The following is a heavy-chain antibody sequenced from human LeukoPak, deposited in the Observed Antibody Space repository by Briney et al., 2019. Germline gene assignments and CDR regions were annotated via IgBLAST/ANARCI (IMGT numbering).Heavy chain of an antibody. CDR1: GGSISSYY. Sequence: SETLSLTCTVSGGSISSYYWSWIRQPPGKGLEWIGYTYYSGSTNYNPSLKSRVTISVDTSKNQFSLKLSSVTAADTAVYYCARQNRLYYYDSSGYVGANAFDIWGQGTMVTVSS. CDR2: TYYSGST. D-gene: IGHD3-22*01. V-gene: IGHV4-59*08. CDR3: ARQNRLYYYDSSGYVGANAFDI. J-gene: IGHJ3*02.